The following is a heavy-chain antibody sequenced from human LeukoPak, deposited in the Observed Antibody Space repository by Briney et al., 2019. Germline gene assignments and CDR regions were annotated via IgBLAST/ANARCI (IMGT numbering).Heavy chain of an antibody. D-gene: IGHD2-2*01. J-gene: IGHJ6*03. V-gene: IGHV4-30-4*08. CDR2: IYYSGST. CDR1: GGSISSGDYY. CDR3: ARVLVEDIVVVPAGAGDYYYMDV. Sequence: PSETLSPTCTVSGGSISSGDYYWSWIRQPPGKGLEWIGYIYYSGSTYYNPSLKSRVTISVDTSKNQFSLKLSSVTAADTAVYYCARVLVEDIVVVPAGAGDYYYMDVWGKGTTVTVSS.